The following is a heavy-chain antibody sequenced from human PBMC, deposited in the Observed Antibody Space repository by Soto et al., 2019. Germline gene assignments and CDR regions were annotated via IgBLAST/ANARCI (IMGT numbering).Heavy chain of an antibody. J-gene: IGHJ4*02. CDR3: ARRYGTTFEY. CDR1: GGSISSYY. V-gene: IGHV4-59*01. Sequence: SETLSLTCTVSGGSISSYYWSWIRQPPGKGLEWIGYIYYSGSTNYNPSLKSRVTISVDTSKNQFSLKLSSVTAADTAVYYCARRYGTTFEYWGQGTLVTV. D-gene: IGHD1-7*01. CDR2: IYYSGST.